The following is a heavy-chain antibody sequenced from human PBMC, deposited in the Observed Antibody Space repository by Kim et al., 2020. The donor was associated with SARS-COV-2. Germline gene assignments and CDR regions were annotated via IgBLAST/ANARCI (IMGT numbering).Heavy chain of an antibody. CDR1: GFTFSSYS. Sequence: GGSLRLSCAASGFTFSSYSMNWVRQAPGKGLEWVSYISSSSSTIYYADSVKGRFTISRDNAKNSLYLQMNSLRVEDTAVYYCARDPAPIYYDSSGFDYWGQGTLVTVSS. CDR2: ISSSSSTI. D-gene: IGHD3-22*01. CDR3: ARDPAPIYYDSSGFDY. J-gene: IGHJ4*02. V-gene: IGHV3-48*04.